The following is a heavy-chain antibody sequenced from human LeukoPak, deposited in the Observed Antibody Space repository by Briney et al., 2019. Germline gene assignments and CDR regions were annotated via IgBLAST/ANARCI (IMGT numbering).Heavy chain of an antibody. CDR2: ISSSSSTI. CDR1: GFTFSSYS. Sequence: SGGSLRLSCAASGFTFSSYSMNWVRQAPGKGLEWVSYISSSSSTIYYADSVKGRFTISRDNAKNSLYLQMNSLRAEDTAVYYCARGSCSGGSCYLDYWGQGTLVTVSS. J-gene: IGHJ4*02. V-gene: IGHV3-48*01. D-gene: IGHD2-15*01. CDR3: ARGSCSGGSCYLDY.